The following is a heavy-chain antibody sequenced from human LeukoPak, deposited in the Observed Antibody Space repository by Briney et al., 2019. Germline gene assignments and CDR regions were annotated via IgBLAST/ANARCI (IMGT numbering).Heavy chain of an antibody. CDR3: GSDGSAAGLYFEL. CDR2: IRQDGSEK. Sequence: GGSLRLSCAVSGFSFSDYWMNWVRQAQGKGLEWVAGIRQDGSEKSYVDSVKGRLTISRDNTKHSLYLQMNSLRAEDTGVYYCGSDGSAAGLYFELWGQGTLVTVSS. D-gene: IGHD6-13*01. J-gene: IGHJ4*02. V-gene: IGHV3-7*01. CDR1: GFSFSDYW.